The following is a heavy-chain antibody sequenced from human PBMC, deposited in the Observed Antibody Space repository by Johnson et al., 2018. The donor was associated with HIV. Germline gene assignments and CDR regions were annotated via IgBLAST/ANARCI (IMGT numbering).Heavy chain of an antibody. Sequence: VQLVESGGGLVQPGGSLRLSCAASGFTFSSYAMHWVRQAPGKGLEWVAVMWYDGSNKYYADSVKGRFTISRDTSKNTVYLQMNSLRAEDTAIYYCARAGWGWLDAFDIWGHGTMVTVSS. J-gene: IGHJ3*02. D-gene: IGHD6-19*01. V-gene: IGHV3-33*08. CDR2: MWYDGSNK. CDR1: GFTFSSYA. CDR3: ARAGWGWLDAFDI.